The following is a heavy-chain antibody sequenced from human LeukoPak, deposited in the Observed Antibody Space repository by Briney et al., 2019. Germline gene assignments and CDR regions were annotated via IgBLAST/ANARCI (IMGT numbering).Heavy chain of an antibody. CDR3: AKARTPYYYDSSGYAAPFDY. CDR1: GFTFDDYA. V-gene: IGHV3-9*01. CDR2: ISWNSGSI. J-gene: IGHJ4*02. Sequence: GGSLRLSCAASGFTFDDYAMPWVRQAPGKGLEWVSGISWNSGSIGYADSVKGRFTISIDNAKNSLYLQMNSLRAEDTALYYCAKARTPYYYDSSGYAAPFDYWGQGTLVTVSS. D-gene: IGHD3-22*01.